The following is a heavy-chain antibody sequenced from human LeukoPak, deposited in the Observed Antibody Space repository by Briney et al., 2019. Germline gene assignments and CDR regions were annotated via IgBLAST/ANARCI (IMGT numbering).Heavy chain of an antibody. V-gene: IGHV1-69*13. Sequence: ASVKVSCKASGGTFNSYAISWVRQAPGQGLEWMGGIIPIFGTANYAQKFQGRVTITADESTSTAYMELSSLRSEDTAVYYCARGGGYSYGQTFDYWGQGTLVTVSS. J-gene: IGHJ4*02. CDR3: ARGGGYSYGQTFDY. CDR2: IIPIFGTA. D-gene: IGHD5-18*01. CDR1: GGTFNSYA.